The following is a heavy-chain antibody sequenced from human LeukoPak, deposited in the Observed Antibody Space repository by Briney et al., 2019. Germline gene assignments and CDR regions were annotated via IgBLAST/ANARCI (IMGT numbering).Heavy chain of an antibody. CDR2: IYYSGNT. V-gene: IGHV4-59*01. J-gene: IGHJ3*02. D-gene: IGHD1-14*01. CDR3: ARDIGRNDAFEI. Sequence: SETLSLTCTVSGGSISSDYYWSWIRQPPGKGLEGFGYIYYSGNTNYNPSLKSRVTMSVDTSKNQFSLKLSSVTAADTAVYYSARDIGRNDAFEIWGQGTMVSVSS. CDR1: GGSISSDYY.